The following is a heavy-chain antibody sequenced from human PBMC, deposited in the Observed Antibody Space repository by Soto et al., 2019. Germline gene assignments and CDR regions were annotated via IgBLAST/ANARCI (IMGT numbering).Heavy chain of an antibody. CDR2: LTSGGST. CDR3: AKVGVAGLGAFEV. V-gene: IGHV3-23*01. J-gene: IGHJ3*01. Sequence: EVQLLESGGGLVQPGGSLRLSCAASGFTFSNYGMTWVRQAPGKGLEWVSALTSGGSTYYADSVKGRFTISRDNSKETLDLQMNSLRAEDTAVYYCAKVGVAGLGAFEVWGQGTMVTVSS. CDR1: GFTFSNYG. D-gene: IGHD6-19*01.